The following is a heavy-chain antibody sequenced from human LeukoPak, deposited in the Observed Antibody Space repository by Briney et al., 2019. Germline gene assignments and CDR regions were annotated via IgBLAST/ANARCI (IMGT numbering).Heavy chain of an antibody. CDR3: AADLMKVRGVTSLDY. CDR2: INPSGDST. V-gene: IGHV1-46*01. CDR1: GYTFTSYD. Sequence: AASVKVSCKASGYTFTSYDMHWVRQAPGRGLEWMGIINPSGDSTNYAQRFQERVTITRDMSTSTAYMELSSLRSEDTAVYYCAADLMKVRGVTSLDYWGQGTLVTVSS. J-gene: IGHJ4*02. D-gene: IGHD3-10*01.